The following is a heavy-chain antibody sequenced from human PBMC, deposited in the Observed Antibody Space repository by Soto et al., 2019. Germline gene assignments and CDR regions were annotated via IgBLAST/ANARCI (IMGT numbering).Heavy chain of an antibody. J-gene: IGHJ3*02. V-gene: IGHV3-23*01. CDR2: ISCGSGST. Sequence: GGSLRLSCAASGFTFSSYGMHWVRQAPGKGLEWVSAISCGSGSTYYADSVKGRFTISRDNSKNTLYLQMNSLRAEDTAVYYCAKLPYYDCWSGPQDAFDIWGQGTMVTVSS. CDR3: AKLPYYDCWSGPQDAFDI. CDR1: GFTFSSYG. D-gene: IGHD3-3*01.